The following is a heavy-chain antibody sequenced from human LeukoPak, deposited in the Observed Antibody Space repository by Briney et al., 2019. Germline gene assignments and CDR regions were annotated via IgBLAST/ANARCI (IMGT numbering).Heavy chain of an antibody. CDR3: ARDSKASIAARRVDYYYYYMDV. V-gene: IGHV3-64*01. CDR2: ISSNGGST. J-gene: IGHJ6*03. Sequence: GGSLGLSCAASGFTFSSYAMHWVRQAPGKGLEYVSAISSNGGSTYYANSVKGRFTISRDNSKNTLYLQMGSLRAEDMAVYYCARDSKASIAARRVDYYYYYMDVWGKGTTVTVSS. D-gene: IGHD6-6*01. CDR1: GFTFSSYA.